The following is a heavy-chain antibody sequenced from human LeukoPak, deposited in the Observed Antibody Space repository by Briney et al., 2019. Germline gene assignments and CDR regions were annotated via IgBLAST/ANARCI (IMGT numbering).Heavy chain of an antibody. D-gene: IGHD1-7*01. V-gene: IGHV1-2*02. J-gene: IGHJ3*02. CDR3: ARGFSIWDNWNYDAFDI. CDR1: GYTFTGYY. Sequence: GASVKVSCKASGYTFTGYYMHWVRQAPGQGLEWMGWINPNSGGTNYAQKFQGRVTMTRDTSISTAYMELSRLRSDDTAVYYCARGFSIWDNWNYDAFDIWGQGTMVTVSS. CDR2: INPNSGGT.